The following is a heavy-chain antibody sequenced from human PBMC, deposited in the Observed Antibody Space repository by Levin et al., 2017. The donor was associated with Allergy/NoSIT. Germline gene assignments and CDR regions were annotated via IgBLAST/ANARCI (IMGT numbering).Heavy chain of an antibody. CDR2: ISSSGDTV. J-gene: IGHJ6*02. CDR3: AKTALLGYCSRTNCSESGYYGMDV. CDR1: RFIFSDYY. Sequence: GESLKISCAASRFIFSDYYMTWIRQAPGKGLEWVSYISSSGDTVYYADSVKGRFAISRDNAKNSLYLQMNSLRAEDTAVYFCAKTALLGYCSRTNCSESGYYGMDVWGQGTSVTVSS. V-gene: IGHV3-11*01. D-gene: IGHD2-2*01.